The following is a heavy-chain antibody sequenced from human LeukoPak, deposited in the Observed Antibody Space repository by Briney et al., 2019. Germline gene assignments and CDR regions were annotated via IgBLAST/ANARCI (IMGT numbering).Heavy chain of an antibody. CDR2: IKQDGREK. V-gene: IGHV3-7*01. Sequence: GGSLRLSCAASGFTVSSYWMSWVRQAPGKGLEWVANIKQDGREKYYVDSVTGRFTMSTDHAKHSPYLQMTSLRAEDTGVSYCAKDQRQQWLVGVDSSGQGTLVTVSS. CDR3: AKDQRQQWLVGVDS. D-gene: IGHD6-19*01. J-gene: IGHJ4*02. CDR1: GFTVSSYW.